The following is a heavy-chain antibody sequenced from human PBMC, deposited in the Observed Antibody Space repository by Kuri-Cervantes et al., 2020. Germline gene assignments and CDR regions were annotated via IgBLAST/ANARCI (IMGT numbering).Heavy chain of an antibody. J-gene: IGHJ4*02. CDR1: GFSFSNARMG. V-gene: IGHV2-26*01. Sequence: SGPTLVKPTETLTLTCTVSGFSFSNARMGVSWVRQPPGKALEWLAHIFPNDEKSYSTSLKSRLTISKDISKSLVVLTMTNMDPVDTGTYYCAHSSTAMVFGVDYWGQGTLVTVSS. D-gene: IGHD5-18*01. CDR2: IFPNDEK. CDR3: AHSSTAMVFGVDY.